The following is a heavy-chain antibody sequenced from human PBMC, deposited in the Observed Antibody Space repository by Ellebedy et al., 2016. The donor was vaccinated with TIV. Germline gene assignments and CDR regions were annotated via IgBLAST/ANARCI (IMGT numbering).Heavy chain of an antibody. CDR3: ARVRGSSSGYYFDY. V-gene: IGHV3-33*01. CDR2: IWYDGSNK. D-gene: IGHD6-6*01. J-gene: IGHJ4*02. CDR1: GFTFSSYG. Sequence: GGSLRLSXAASGFTFSSYGMHWVRQAPGKGLEWVAVIWYDGSNKYYADSVKGRFTISRDNSKNTLYLQMNSLRAEDTAVYYCARVRGSSSGYYFDYWGQGTLVTVSS.